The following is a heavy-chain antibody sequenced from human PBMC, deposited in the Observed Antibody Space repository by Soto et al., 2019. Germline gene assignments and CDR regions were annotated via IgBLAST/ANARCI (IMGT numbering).Heavy chain of an antibody. Sequence: EVQLLESGGGSVQPGGSLRLSCAASGFTFSNYAMTWVRQAPGKGLEWVSTMSGTAGNTYYADSVKGWLTISRDNSKNTLYLQMNSLRAEDTAVYYCAKKYYFGSGSYVFYFDYWGQGTLVTVSS. J-gene: IGHJ4*02. CDR2: MSGTAGNT. D-gene: IGHD3-10*01. CDR3: AKKYYFGSGSYVFYFDY. V-gene: IGHV3-23*01. CDR1: GFTFSNYA.